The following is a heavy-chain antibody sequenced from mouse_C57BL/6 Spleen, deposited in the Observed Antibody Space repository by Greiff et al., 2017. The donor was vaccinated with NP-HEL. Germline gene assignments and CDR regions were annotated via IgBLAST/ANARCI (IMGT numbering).Heavy chain of an antibody. CDR3: ARGYYGSPYAMDY. CDR1: GYTFTDYY. D-gene: IGHD1-1*01. CDR2: IYPGSGNT. V-gene: IGHV1-76*01. Sequence: VQLVESGAELVRPGASVKLSCKASGYTFTDYYINWVKQRPGQGLEWIARIYPGSGNTYYNEKFKGKATLTAEKSSSTAYMQLSSLTSEDSAVYFCARGYYGSPYAMDYWGQGTSVTVSS. J-gene: IGHJ4*01.